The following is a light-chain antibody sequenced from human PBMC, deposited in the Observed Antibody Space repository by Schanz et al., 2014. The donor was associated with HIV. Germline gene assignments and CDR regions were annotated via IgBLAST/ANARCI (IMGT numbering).Light chain of an antibody. CDR2: DVT. J-gene: IGLJ7*01. V-gene: IGLV2-8*01. CDR3: SSYAGLNRAV. CDR1: SSDVGNNNY. Sequence: QSVLTQPPSASGSPGQSVTISCTGTSSDVGNNNYVSWYQHHPGKAPKLIIYDVTKRPSGVPDRFSGSRSGNTASLTVSGLQAEDEADYYCSSYAGLNRAVFGGGTQLTVL.